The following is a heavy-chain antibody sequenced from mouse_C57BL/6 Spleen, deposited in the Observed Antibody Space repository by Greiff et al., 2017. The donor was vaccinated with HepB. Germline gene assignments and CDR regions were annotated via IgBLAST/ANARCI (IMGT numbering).Heavy chain of an antibody. Sequence: QVHVKQSGAELVRPGASVTLSCKASGYTFTDYEMHWVQQTPVQGLEWIGAIDPETGGTAYNQKFKGKAILTADKSSSTAYMELRSLTSEDSAVYCLTRHWPLRGHGTLLTGYA. D-gene: IGHD6-1*01. V-gene: IGHV1-15*01. J-gene: IGHJ3*01. CDR2: IDPETGGT. CDR3: TRHWPL. CDR1: GYTFTDYE.